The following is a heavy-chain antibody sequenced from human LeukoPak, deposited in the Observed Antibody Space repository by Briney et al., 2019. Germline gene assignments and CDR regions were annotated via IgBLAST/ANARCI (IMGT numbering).Heavy chain of an antibody. Sequence: GGSLRLSCAASGFIFSSYAMSWVRQAPGKGLEWVSTIDGSGSGTYYADSVKGRFTISRDDSKNTLYLQMNNLRVEDTAVYYCAKGRSSSSRGSFNYWGQGTLVTASS. CDR3: AKGRSSSSRGSFNY. J-gene: IGHJ4*02. D-gene: IGHD6-13*01. CDR1: GFIFSSYA. CDR2: IDGSGSGT. V-gene: IGHV3-23*01.